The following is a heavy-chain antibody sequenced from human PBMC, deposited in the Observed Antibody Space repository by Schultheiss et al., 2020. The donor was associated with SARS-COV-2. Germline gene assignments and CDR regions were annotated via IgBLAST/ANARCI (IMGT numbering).Heavy chain of an antibody. CDR1: GGSISSYY. D-gene: IGHD3-10*01. J-gene: IGHJ6*02. CDR2: IYYSGST. V-gene: IGHV4-59*12. Sequence: SETLSLTCTVSGGSISSYYWSWIRQPPGKGLEWIGYIYYSGSTNYNPSLKSRVTISVDTSKNQFSLKLNSVTPEDTAVYYCARDHSLPYGYNYYYGMDVWGQGTTVTVSS. CDR3: ARDHSLPYGYNYYYGMDV.